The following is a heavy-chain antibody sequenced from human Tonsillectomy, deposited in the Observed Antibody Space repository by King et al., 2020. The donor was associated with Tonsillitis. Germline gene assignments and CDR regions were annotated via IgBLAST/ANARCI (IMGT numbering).Heavy chain of an antibody. CDR3: ASGFLEWNFDY. Sequence: VQLQESGPGLVKPSETLSLTCTVSGGSISRYYWSWTRQPAGKGLEWIGRIYSSGNTNYNPSLKSRVTMSVDTSKNQFSLNLSSVTAADTAVYYCASGFLEWNFDYWGQGTLVTVSS. CDR2: IYSSGNT. CDR1: GGSISRYY. V-gene: IGHV4-4*07. J-gene: IGHJ4*02. D-gene: IGHD3-3*01.